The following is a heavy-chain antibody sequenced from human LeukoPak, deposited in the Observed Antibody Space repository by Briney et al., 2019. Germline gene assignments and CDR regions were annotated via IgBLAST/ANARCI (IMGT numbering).Heavy chain of an antibody. CDR3: AKWGDYDVLTGYYDSDY. J-gene: IGHJ4*02. V-gene: IGHV3-23*01. Sequence: PGASLRLSCAASGFTFSNYAMSWVRQAPGKGLEWVSAIVGSGASTYYADSVKGRFTISRDNPKNTLYLQMNSLRAEDTALYYCAKWGDYDVLTGYYDSDYWGQGTLVTVSS. D-gene: IGHD3-9*01. CDR2: IVGSGAST. CDR1: GFTFSNYA.